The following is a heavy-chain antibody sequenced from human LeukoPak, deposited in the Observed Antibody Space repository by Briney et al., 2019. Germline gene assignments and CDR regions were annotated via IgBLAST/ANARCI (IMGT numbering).Heavy chain of an antibody. CDR2: IYPGDSDT. CDR3: ARHRYSSGRFWDY. D-gene: IGHD6-19*01. V-gene: IGHV5-51*01. Sequence: GESLKISCKGSGYSFTSYWIGWVRQMPGKGLEWMGIIYPGDSDTRYSPSFQGQVTISADKSISTAYLQWSSLKASDTAMYYCARHRYSSGRFWDYWGQGTLVTVSS. CDR1: GYSFTSYW. J-gene: IGHJ4*02.